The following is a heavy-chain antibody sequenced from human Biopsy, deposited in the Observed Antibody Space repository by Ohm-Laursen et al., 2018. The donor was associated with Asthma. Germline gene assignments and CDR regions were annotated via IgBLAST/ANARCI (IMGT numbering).Heavy chain of an antibody. J-gene: IGHJ4*02. Sequence: TLSLTCVVSGGSISSGGYSWSRIRQPPGKGLEWIGYIYHSGSTYYNPSLKSRVTISVDRSKNQFSLKLSSVTAADTAVYYCARVKDGYNFDYWGQGTLVTVSS. CDR2: IYHSGST. CDR3: ARVKDGYNFDY. CDR1: GGSISSGGYS. V-gene: IGHV4-30-2*01. D-gene: IGHD5-24*01.